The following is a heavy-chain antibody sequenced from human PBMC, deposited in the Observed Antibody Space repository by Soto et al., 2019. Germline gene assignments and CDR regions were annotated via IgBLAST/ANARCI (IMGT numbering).Heavy chain of an antibody. V-gene: IGHV1-18*01. Sequence: GASVKVSCKASGYTFTSYGISWVRQAPGQGLEWMGWISAYNGNTNYAQKLQGRVTMTADTSTSTAYMELSSLRSEDTAVYYCARAGNYDFWSGYGYWGQGTLVTVSS. J-gene: IGHJ4*02. CDR3: ARAGNYDFWSGYGY. D-gene: IGHD3-3*01. CDR1: GYTFTSYG. CDR2: ISAYNGNT.